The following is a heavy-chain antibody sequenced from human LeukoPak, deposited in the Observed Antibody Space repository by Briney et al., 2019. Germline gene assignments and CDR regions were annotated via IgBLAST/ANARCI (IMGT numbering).Heavy chain of an antibody. J-gene: IGHJ6*02. CDR3: ARVAARSLYYGMDV. CDR1: GYTFTGYY. D-gene: IGHD6-6*01. V-gene: IGHV1-2*04. CDR2: INPNSGGT. Sequence: ASVKVSCKASGYTFTGYYMHWVRQAPGQGLEWMGWINPNSGGTNYAQKFQGWVTMTRDTSISTAYMELSRLRSDDTAVYYCARVAARSLYYGMDVWGQGTTVTVSS.